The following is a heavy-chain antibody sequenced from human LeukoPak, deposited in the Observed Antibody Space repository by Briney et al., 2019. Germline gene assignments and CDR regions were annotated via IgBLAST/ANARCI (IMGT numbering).Heavy chain of an antibody. Sequence: PGGSLRLSCAASGFTLSSYWMTWVRQAPGKGLQWVANINQDGSEMYYVDSVKGRFTISRDNAKNSLHLQMNSLRAEDTAVYYCARSAGEIYYYYGMDVWGQGTTVTVSS. CDR1: GFTLSSYW. J-gene: IGHJ6*02. D-gene: IGHD3-16*01. CDR3: ARSAGEIYYYYGMDV. V-gene: IGHV3-7*04. CDR2: INQDGSEM.